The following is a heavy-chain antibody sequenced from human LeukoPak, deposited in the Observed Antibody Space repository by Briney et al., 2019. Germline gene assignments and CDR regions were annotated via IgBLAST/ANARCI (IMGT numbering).Heavy chain of an antibody. CDR3: AGTDQIQLWPYDY. CDR1: GGTFSSYA. Sequence: SVKVSCKASGGTFSSYAISWVRQAPGQGLEWMGGIIPIFGTANYAQKFQGRVTITTDESTSTAYMELSSLRSEDTAVYYCAGTDQIQLWPYDYWGQGSLVTVSS. V-gene: IGHV1-69*05. D-gene: IGHD5-18*01. CDR2: IIPIFGTA. J-gene: IGHJ4*02.